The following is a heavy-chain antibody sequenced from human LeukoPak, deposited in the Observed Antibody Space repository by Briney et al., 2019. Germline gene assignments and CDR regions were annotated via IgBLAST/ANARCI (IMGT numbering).Heavy chain of an antibody. CDR3: ARDRSSGGIYYYYYMDV. CDR1: GYTFTSYD. J-gene: IGHJ6*03. D-gene: IGHD1-14*01. CDR2: MNPNSGNT. Sequence: ASVKVSCKASGYTFTSYDINWVRQATGQGLEWMGWMNPNSGNTGYAQKFQGRVTMTTDTSTSTAYMELRSLRSDDTAVYYCARDRSSGGIYYYYYMDVWGKGTTVTVSS. V-gene: IGHV1-8*01.